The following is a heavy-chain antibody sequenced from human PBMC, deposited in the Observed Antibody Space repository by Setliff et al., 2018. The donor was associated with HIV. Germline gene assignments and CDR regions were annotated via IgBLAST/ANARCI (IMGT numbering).Heavy chain of an antibody. D-gene: IGHD3-22*01. Sequence: GGSLRLSCAASGFTFSNYAMSWVRQAPGEGLEWVSAILSTGERTFYADSVKGRFTISRDNSKNTVYLQMNSLRAEDTAEYYCARDHKYYYDSSGLDYWGQGTLVTVSS. CDR2: ILSTGERT. V-gene: IGHV3-23*01. CDR3: ARDHKYYYDSSGLDY. J-gene: IGHJ4*02. CDR1: GFTFSNYA.